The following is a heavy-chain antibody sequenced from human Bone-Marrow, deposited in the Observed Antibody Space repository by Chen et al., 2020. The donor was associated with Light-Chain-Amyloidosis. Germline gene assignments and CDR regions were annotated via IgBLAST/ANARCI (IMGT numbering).Heavy chain of an antibody. CDR2: VSGSTVRT. J-gene: IGHJ4*02. Sequence: EVQLVESGGGLVQPGGSLRLSCATSGFNFSSFGMSWVRQAPGKGLEWVSTVSGSTVRTYYAGAVKGRFIISRDNSKSTLYLQMNSLRAGDTAVYFCTRKRGYFDFWGQGSLVTVSS. D-gene: IGHD3-3*01. CDR3: TRKRGYFDF. V-gene: IGHV3-23*04. CDR1: GFNFSSFG.